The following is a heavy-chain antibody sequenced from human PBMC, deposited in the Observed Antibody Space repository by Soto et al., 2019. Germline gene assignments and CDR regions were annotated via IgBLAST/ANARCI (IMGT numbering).Heavy chain of an antibody. J-gene: IGHJ4*02. V-gene: IGHV4-34*01. CDR3: ARAAIAVAALDY. D-gene: IGHD6-19*01. CDR1: GGSFSGYY. CDR2: INHSGST. Sequence: SETLSLTCAVYGGSFSGYYWSWIRQPPGKGLEWIGEINHSGSTNYNPSLKSRVTISVDTSKNQFSLKLSSVTAADTAVYYCARAAIAVAALDYWGQGTLVTVSS.